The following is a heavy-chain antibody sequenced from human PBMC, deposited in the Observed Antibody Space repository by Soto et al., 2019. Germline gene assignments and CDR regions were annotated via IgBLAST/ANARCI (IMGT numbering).Heavy chain of an antibody. V-gene: IGHV4-39*01. CDR1: GGSISSSSYY. Sequence: SETLSLTCTVSGGSISSSSYYWGWIRQPPGKGLEWIGSIYYSGSTYYNPSLKGRVTISVDTSKNQFSLKLSSVTAADTAVYYCARITMVNYGMDVWGQGTTVTVSS. CDR2: IYYSGST. CDR3: ARITMVNYGMDV. D-gene: IGHD3-10*01. J-gene: IGHJ6*02.